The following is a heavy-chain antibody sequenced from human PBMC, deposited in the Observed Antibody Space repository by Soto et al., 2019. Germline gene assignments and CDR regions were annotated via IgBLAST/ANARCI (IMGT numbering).Heavy chain of an antibody. CDR3: ARDLGRFYYYGMDV. J-gene: IGHJ6*02. CDR2: IYYSGST. CDR1: GDSINNRSYY. Sequence: SETLSLTCTVTGDSINNRSYYWGWIRQPPGKGLEWIGSIYYSGSTYNNPSLKSRVSMSVDTSKNQFSLKLSSVTAADTAVYYCARDLGRFYYYGMDVWGQVNTVTISS. V-gene: IGHV4-39*07.